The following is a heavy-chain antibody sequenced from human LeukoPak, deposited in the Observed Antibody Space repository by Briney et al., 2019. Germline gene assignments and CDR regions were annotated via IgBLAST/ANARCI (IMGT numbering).Heavy chain of an antibody. CDR2: IYYSGGT. CDR1: GGSISSSSYY. Sequence: SETLSLTCTVSGGSISSSSYYWGWIRQPPGKGLEWIGSIYYSGGTYYNPSLKSRVTISVDTSKNKFSLKLNSVTAADTAVYYCARPAYRGSYYDAFDIWGQGTMVTVSS. J-gene: IGHJ3*02. CDR3: ARPAYRGSYYDAFDI. V-gene: IGHV4-39*01. D-gene: IGHD1-26*01.